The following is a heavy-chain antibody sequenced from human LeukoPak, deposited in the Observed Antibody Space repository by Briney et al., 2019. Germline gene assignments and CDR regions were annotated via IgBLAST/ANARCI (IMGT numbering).Heavy chain of an antibody. CDR1: GFTFCDYA. Sequence: GGSLRLSCTASGFTFCDYAMSWFRQAPGKGLEWVGFIRSKAYGGTTEYAASVKGRFTISRDDSKSIAYLQMNSLKTEDTAVYYCTREGTWIQIWLRAFDIWGQGTMVTVSS. CDR3: TREGTWIQIWLRAFDI. V-gene: IGHV3-49*03. J-gene: IGHJ3*02. CDR2: IRSKAYGGTT. D-gene: IGHD5-18*01.